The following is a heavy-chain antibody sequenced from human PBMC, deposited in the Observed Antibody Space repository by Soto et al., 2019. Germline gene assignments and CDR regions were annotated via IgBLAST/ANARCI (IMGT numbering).Heavy chain of an antibody. Sequence: QVQLVQSGAEVKKPGSSVKVSCKASGGTFSSYTISWVRQAPGQGLEWMGRIIPILGIANYAQKFQGRVTITADKATSTAYMEVSSLRSEDTAVYYCARGYYSGGSCYSFDSWGQGTLVTVSS. CDR3: ARGYYSGGSCYSFDS. D-gene: IGHD2-15*01. CDR1: GGTFSSYT. J-gene: IGHJ4*02. CDR2: IIPILGIA. V-gene: IGHV1-69*02.